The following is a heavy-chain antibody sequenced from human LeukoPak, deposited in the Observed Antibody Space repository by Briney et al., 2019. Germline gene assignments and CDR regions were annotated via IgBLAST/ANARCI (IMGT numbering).Heavy chain of an antibody. CDR1: GFTFTNYW. D-gene: IGHD4-11*01. CDR3: AKNRGNYYYFDY. V-gene: IGHV3-23*01. CDR2: ISGSGDST. J-gene: IGHJ4*02. Sequence: GGSLRLSCGASGFTFTNYWMSWVRQAPGKGLEWVSAISGSGDSTYYADSVKGRFTISRDNSKNTLYLQMNSLRAEDTAVYYCAKNRGNYYYFDYWGQGTLVTVSS.